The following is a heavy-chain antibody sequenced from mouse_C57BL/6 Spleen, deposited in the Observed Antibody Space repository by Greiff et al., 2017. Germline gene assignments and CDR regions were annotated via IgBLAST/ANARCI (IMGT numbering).Heavy chain of an antibody. CDR1: GFTFNTYA. V-gene: IGHV10-3*01. J-gene: IGHJ3*01. CDR3: VSVDVFVWFAY. CDR2: IGSKSSNYAT. Sequence: EVQLVESGGGLVQPKGSLKLSCAASGFTFNTYAMHWVRQAPGKGLEWVARIGSKSSNYATYYAYTVKARFTVSIYYSPTMLYLRMNNLKTAATAMYYCVSVDVFVWFAYWGQGTLVTVSA.